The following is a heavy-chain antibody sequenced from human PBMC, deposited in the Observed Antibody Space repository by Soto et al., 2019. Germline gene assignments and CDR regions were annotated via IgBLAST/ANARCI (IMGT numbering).Heavy chain of an antibody. CDR2: INTNNGNT. J-gene: IGHJ4*02. V-gene: IGHV1-18*04. D-gene: IGHD3-10*01. CDR1: GYTFTSTG. Sequence: QVQLVQSGVEEKKPGASLKVSCKASGYTFTSTGINWLRQAPGQGLEWLGWINTNNGNTVYLEVLQDRVTLTTDTSTTTVYMELTSLRSDDTAVYYCARSHPITLVRGVPALFDYWGQGTLVTVSS. CDR3: ARSHPITLVRGVPALFDY.